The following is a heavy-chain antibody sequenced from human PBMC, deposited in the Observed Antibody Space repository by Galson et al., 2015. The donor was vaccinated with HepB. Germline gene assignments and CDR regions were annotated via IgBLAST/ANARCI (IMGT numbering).Heavy chain of an antibody. V-gene: IGHV3-23*01. CDR1: GFTFSRYA. CDR3: AKVAILGVTPHYFDY. Sequence: SLRLSCAASGFTFSRYAMSWVRQAPGKGLEWVLSIGGSNTGPYYADSVKGRFTISRDNSKNTLYLQMDSLRAEDTAVYYCAKVAILGVTPHYFDYLGQGTLVTVSS. D-gene: IGHD2-21*02. CDR2: IGGSNTGP. J-gene: IGHJ4*02.